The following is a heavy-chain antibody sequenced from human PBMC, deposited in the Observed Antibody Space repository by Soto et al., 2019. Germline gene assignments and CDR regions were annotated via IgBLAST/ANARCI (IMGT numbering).Heavy chain of an antibody. CDR2: ISGSGDST. J-gene: IGHJ4*02. CDR3: VTQRGYNVYDTFDY. D-gene: IGHD5-12*01. CDR1: GFTFSSYA. V-gene: IGHV3-23*01. Sequence: GGSLRLSCAGSGFTFSSYAMSWVRQAPGKGLEWVSGISGSGDSTHYADSVKGRFTISRDNSKNTIYLQMNSLRTEDTAVYYCVTQRGYNVYDTFDYWGQGTLVTVSS.